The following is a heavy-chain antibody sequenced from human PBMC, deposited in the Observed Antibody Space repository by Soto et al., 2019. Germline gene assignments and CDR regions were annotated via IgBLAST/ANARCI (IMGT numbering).Heavy chain of an antibody. V-gene: IGHV4-4*08. CDR1: GGSISGYY. CDR3: AREGVAPYYYYGMDV. Sequence: PSETLSLTCTVSGGSISGYYWSWIRQPPGKGLEWIGYMYNTGSTVYNPSFKSRVTMATDTSTSTVHMEVRSLRSDDTAVYYCAREGVAPYYYYGMDVWGQGTPVTVSS. D-gene: IGHD5-12*01. CDR2: MYNTGST. J-gene: IGHJ6*02.